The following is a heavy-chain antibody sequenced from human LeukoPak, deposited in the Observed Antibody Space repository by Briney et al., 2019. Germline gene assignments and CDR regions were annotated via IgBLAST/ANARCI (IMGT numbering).Heavy chain of an antibody. CDR2: ISGSGGST. CDR3: ANGVYGSARLSWFDP. D-gene: IGHD1-14*01. V-gene: IGHV3-23*01. Sequence: PGGSLRLSCAASGFTFSSYAMSWVRQAPGKGLEWVSAISGSGGSTYYADSVKGRFTISRDNSKNTLYLQMNSLRAEDTAVYYCANGVYGSARLSWFDPWGQGTLVTVSS. CDR1: GFTFSSYA. J-gene: IGHJ5*02.